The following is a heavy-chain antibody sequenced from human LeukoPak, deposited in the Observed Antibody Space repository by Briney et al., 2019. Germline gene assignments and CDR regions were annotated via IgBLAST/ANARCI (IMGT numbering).Heavy chain of an antibody. J-gene: IGHJ4*02. CDR2: IYYSGST. Sequence: SETLSLTCTVSGGSISSSSYYWGWIRQPPGKGLEWIGSIYYSGSTYYNPSLKSRVTISVDTSKNQFSLKLSSVTAADTAVYFCAQTLEVSTITVHYWGQGTLVTVSS. D-gene: IGHD2-8*02. CDR3: AQTLEVSTITVHY. V-gene: IGHV4-39*01. CDR1: GGSISSSSYY.